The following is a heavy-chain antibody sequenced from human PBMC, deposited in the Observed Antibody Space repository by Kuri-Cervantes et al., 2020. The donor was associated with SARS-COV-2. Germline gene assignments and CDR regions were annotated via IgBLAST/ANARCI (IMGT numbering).Heavy chain of an antibody. CDR1: GFTFSDYY. V-gene: IGHV3-11*04. J-gene: IGHJ4*02. Sequence: GESLKISCAASGFTFSDYYMSWIRQAPGKGLEWVSYISSSGSTIYYADSVKGRFTISRDNAKNSLYLQMNSLRAEDTAVYYCARDPFYYDSSGYYAPPYYFDYWGQGTLVTVSS. CDR2: ISSSGSTI. CDR3: ARDPFYYDSSGYYAPPYYFDY. D-gene: IGHD3-22*01.